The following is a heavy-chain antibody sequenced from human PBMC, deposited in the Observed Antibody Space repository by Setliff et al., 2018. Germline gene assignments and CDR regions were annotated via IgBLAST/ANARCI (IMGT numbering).Heavy chain of an antibody. CDR2: INSVGSRT. CDR3: AKSLYFYDSSGYYYDRDYYYYMDV. V-gene: IGHV3-74*01. J-gene: IGHJ6*03. CDR1: GFPLGDYG. Sequence: PGGSLRLSCVGSGFPLGDYGMDWVRQTPGKGLVWVSRINSVGSRTYYADSVKGRFTISRDNAKNTLYLQMNSLRAEDTAVYYCAKSLYFYDSSGYYYDRDYYYYMDVWGKGTTVTVSS. D-gene: IGHD3-22*01.